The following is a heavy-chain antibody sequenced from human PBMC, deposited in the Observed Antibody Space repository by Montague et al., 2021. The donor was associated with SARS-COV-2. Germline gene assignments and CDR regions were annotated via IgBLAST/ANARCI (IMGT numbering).Heavy chain of an antibody. V-gene: IGHV6-1*01. J-gene: IGHJ6*02. CDR2: RYYRSKWYN. CDR3: TSGREGNYNVMDV. Sequence: CAISGDSVSSNSATWNWVRQSPSRGLEWLGGRYYRSKWYNDYAVSVRGRVTINPDTSKNQFSLQLNSVTPEDTAIYYCTSGREGNYNVMDVWGQGTTVTVSS. D-gene: IGHD1-1*01. CDR1: GDSVSSNSAT.